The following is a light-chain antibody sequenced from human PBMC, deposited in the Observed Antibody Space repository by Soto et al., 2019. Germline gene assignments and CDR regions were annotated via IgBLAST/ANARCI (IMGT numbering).Light chain of an antibody. J-gene: IGKJ1*01. CDR2: AAS. V-gene: IGKV1-39*01. CDR3: QQSYSTPVT. CDR1: QSISSY. Sequence: DLPMTQSPSSLSASVGDRVTITCRASQSISSYLNWYQQKPGKAPKLLIYAASSLQSGVPSRFSGSGSGTEFTLTISSLQPEDFATYYCQQSYSTPVTFGQGTKVDIK.